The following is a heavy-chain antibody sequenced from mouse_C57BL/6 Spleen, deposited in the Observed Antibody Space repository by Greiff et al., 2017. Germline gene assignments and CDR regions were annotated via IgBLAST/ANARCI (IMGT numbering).Heavy chain of an antibody. CDR2: IDPSDSET. CDR1: GYTFTSYW. V-gene: IGHV1-52*01. CDR3: ARSGYYGSSPWFAY. Sequence: QVQLQQPGAELVRPGSSVKLSCKASGYTFTSYWMHWVKQRPIQGLEWIGNIDPSDSETNYNQKFKDKATLTVDKSSSTAYMQLSSLTSEDSAVDYCARSGYYGSSPWFAYWGQGTLVTVSA. D-gene: IGHD1-1*01. J-gene: IGHJ3*01.